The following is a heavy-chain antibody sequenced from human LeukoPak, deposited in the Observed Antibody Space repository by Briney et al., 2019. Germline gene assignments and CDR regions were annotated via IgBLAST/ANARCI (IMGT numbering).Heavy chain of an antibody. Sequence: EASVTVSCKASGYTFTSYGISWVRQAPGQGLEWMGWISAYNGNTNYAQKLQGRVTMTTDTSTSTAYMELRSLRSDDMAVYYCARDDEGYFDYWGQGTLVTVSS. V-gene: IGHV1-18*03. CDR3: ARDDEGYFDY. J-gene: IGHJ4*02. CDR2: ISAYNGNT. CDR1: GYTFTSYG.